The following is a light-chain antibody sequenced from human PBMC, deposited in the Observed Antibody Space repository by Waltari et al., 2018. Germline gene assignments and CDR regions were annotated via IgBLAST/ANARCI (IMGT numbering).Light chain of an antibody. CDR3: CSYAGSSTYV. CDR2: EGS. CDR1: SSDVGSYNL. V-gene: IGLV2-23*01. Sequence: QSALTQPASVSGSPGQSITISCTGTSSDVGSYNLVSWYQQHPGKAPKPIIYEGSKRPSGVSNRFSGTKSGNTASLTISGLQAEDEADYYCCSYAGSSTYVFGTGTKVTV. J-gene: IGLJ1*01.